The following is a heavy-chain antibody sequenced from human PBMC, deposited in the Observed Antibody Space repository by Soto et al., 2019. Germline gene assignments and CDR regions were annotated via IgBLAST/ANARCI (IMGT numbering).Heavy chain of an antibody. CDR3: ARSQLVYAIYGMDF. Sequence: QVQLVESGGGVVQPGRSLRLSCAASGFTFSSYPMHWVRQAPGKGLEWVAVISYDGANKYYADSVKGRFTISRDNSKNTVYLQMNSLRPEDTAVYFCARSQLVYAIYGMDFWGQGTTVTVSS. CDR1: GFTFSSYP. CDR2: ISYDGANK. J-gene: IGHJ6*02. V-gene: IGHV3-30-3*01. D-gene: IGHD2-8*01.